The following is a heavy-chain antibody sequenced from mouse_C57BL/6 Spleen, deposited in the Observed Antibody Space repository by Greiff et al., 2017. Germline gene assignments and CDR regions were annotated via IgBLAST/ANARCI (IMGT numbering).Heavy chain of an antibody. J-gene: IGHJ2*01. CDR2: INPGSGGT. V-gene: IGHV1-54*01. CDR3: AIELGRFAY. CDR1: GYAFTNYL. D-gene: IGHD3-1*01. Sequence: VQLQQSGAELVRPGTSVKVSCKASGYAFTNYLIEWVQQRPGQGLEWIGEINPGSGGTNYNEKFKGKATLTADKSTSTAYMQLSSLTSEDSAVSFCAIELGRFAYWGQGTTLSVS.